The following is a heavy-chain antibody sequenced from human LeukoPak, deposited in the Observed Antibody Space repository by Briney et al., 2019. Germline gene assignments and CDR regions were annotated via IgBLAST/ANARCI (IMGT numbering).Heavy chain of an antibody. CDR1: GASIRSSSYY. CDR3: AGYIVVVPAARAQGYYYYGMDV. CDR2: INHSGST. Sequence: PSETLSLTCTVSGASIRSSSYYWSWIRQPPGKGLEWIGEINHSGSTNYNPSLKSRVTISVDTSKNQFSLKLSSVTAADTAVYYCAGYIVVVPAARAQGYYYYGMDVWGQGTTVTVSS. V-gene: IGHV4-39*07. J-gene: IGHJ6*02. D-gene: IGHD2-2*01.